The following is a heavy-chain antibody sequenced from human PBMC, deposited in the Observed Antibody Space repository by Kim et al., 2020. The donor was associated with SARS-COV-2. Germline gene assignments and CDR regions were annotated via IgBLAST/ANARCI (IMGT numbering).Heavy chain of an antibody. CDR3: ARVFYDSSGYYLAGFDP. D-gene: IGHD3-22*01. Sequence: GESLKISCKGSGYSFTSYWISWVRQMPGKGLEWMGRIDPSDSYTNYSPSFQGHVTISADKSISTAYLQWSSLKASDTAMYYCARVFYDSSGYYLAGFDPWGQGTLVTVSS. CDR1: GYSFTSYW. J-gene: IGHJ5*02. CDR2: IDPSDSYT. V-gene: IGHV5-10-1*01.